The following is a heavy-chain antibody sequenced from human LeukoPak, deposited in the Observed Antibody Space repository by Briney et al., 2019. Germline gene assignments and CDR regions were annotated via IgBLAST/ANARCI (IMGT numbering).Heavy chain of an antibody. J-gene: IGHJ4*02. CDR2: IKQDGSEK. V-gene: IGHV3-7*03. CDR3: ARAPGDPPNY. D-gene: IGHD4-17*01. Sequence: EGSLRLSCAASGFTFSNYWMSWVRQAPGKGLEWVANIKQDGSEKYHVDSVKGRFTISRDNAKNSLYLQMNSLRAEDTAMYYCARAPGDPPNYWGQGTLVTVSS. CDR1: GFTFSNYW.